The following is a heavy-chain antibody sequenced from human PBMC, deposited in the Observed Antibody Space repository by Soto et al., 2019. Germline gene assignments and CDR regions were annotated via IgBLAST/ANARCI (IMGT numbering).Heavy chain of an antibody. Sequence: EVQLLESGGGLVQPGGSPSLSCAASGFRFATHPLSWVRQAPGKGLEWVSAISDRRATIDYADSVKVRFTISRDYSDTVYLQMNSLRADDTAVYDCVKLNWNENNGYWGQGTLVTVSS. CDR1: GFRFATHP. D-gene: IGHD1-1*01. CDR2: ISDRRATI. J-gene: IGHJ4*02. CDR3: VKLNWNENNGY. V-gene: IGHV3-23*01.